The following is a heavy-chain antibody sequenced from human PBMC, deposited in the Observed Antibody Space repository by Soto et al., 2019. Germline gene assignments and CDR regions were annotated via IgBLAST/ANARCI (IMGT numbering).Heavy chain of an antibody. CDR1: GFTVSSNY. Sequence: EVQLVESGGGLVQPGGSVRLSCAPSGFTVSSNYMSWVRQAPGKGLEWVAVIYSGGSTFYADSVKGRFTISRANSKNTVYLQMNSLRAEDAGVYYCAREIGRGAAQANGMYVWGKGTTVTVSA. CDR3: AREIGRGAAQANGMYV. D-gene: IGHD6-6*01. J-gene: IGHJ6*04. V-gene: IGHV3-66*01. CDR2: IYSGGST.